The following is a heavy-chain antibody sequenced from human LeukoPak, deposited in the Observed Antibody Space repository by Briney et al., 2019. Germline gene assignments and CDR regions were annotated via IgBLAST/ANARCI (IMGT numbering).Heavy chain of an antibody. Sequence: ASVKVSCKASGYTFTGYYIHWVRQAPGQGLEWMGRINCNGGGTSYAQKFQGRVTMTRDTSISTAYMELSRLRSDDTAVYYCARGTGTSYYDSSFFDYWGQGTLVTVSS. D-gene: IGHD3-22*01. CDR3: ARGTGTSYYDSSFFDY. V-gene: IGHV1-2*06. CDR2: INCNGGGT. CDR1: GYTFTGYY. J-gene: IGHJ4*02.